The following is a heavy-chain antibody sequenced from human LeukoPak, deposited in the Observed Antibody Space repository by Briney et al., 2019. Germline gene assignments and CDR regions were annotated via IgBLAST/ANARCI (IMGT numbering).Heavy chain of an antibody. CDR3: ARHIYYYGMDV. Sequence: GSLRLSCAASGFTFSSYAMSWVRQAPGKGLEWIGSIYYSGSTYYNPSLKSRVTISVDTSKNQFSLKLSSVTAADTAVYYCARHIYYYGMDVWGQGTTVTVSS. V-gene: IGHV4-39*01. CDR2: IYYSGST. J-gene: IGHJ6*02. CDR1: GFTFSSYA.